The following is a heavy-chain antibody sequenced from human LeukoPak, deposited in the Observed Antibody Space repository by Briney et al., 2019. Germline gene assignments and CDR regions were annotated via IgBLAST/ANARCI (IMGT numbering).Heavy chain of an antibody. CDR1: GGSMSPYH. CDR3: GGGKQWLAFDY. CDR2: IYYSGST. V-gene: IGHV4-59*08. D-gene: IGHD6-19*01. J-gene: IGHJ4*02. Sequence: SETLSLTCTVSGGSMSPYHWSWIRQPPGKGLEWTGYIYYSGSTNYNPSLKSRVTISVDTSKNQFSLKLSSVTAADTAVYYCGGGKQWLAFDYWGQGTLVTVSS.